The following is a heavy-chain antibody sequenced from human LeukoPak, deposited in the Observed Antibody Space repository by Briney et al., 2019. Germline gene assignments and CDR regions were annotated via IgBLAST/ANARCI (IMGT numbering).Heavy chain of an antibody. CDR2: ISWDGGST. CDR1: GCTFDEYT. J-gene: IGHJ4*02. D-gene: IGHD5-18*01. CDR3: EKERASYGRYFDY. V-gene: IGHV3-43*01. Sequence: GGSLRLSCAASGCTFDEYTMHWVRQAPGTGLEWVSLISWDGGSTYYAHSVKGRFTISRDNSKNSLYLQMNSLRTEDTALYYCEKERASYGRYFDYWGQGTLVTVSS.